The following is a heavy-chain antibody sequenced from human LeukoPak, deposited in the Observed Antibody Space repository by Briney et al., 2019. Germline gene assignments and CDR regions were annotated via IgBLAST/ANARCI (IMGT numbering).Heavy chain of an antibody. V-gene: IGHV4-4*07. D-gene: IGHD2-2*01. CDR3: ARAAGRGSTSGLDFDY. J-gene: IGHJ4*02. CDR1: GGSISSYY. Sequence: PSETLSLTCTVSGGSISSYYWTWIRQPAGKGLEWIGRIYSSGSTNCNPSLKSRVTMSVDTSKNQFSLKVISVTAADTAVYYCARAAGRGSTSGLDFDYWGQGTLVTVSS. CDR2: IYSSGST.